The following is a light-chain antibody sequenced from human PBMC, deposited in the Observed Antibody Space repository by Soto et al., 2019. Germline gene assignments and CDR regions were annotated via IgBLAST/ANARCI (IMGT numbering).Light chain of an antibody. CDR3: QQYNSFAPYS. Sequence: DIQMTQSPSSLSASVGDRVTITCRASQSISSYLNWYHQQPGKAPKLLIYDASTLYSGVPSRFSGSRSGTEFTLTISSLQPDDFGSYYCQQYNSFAPYSFGQGTKLEI. V-gene: IGKV1-5*01. CDR2: DAS. CDR1: QSISSY. J-gene: IGKJ2*03.